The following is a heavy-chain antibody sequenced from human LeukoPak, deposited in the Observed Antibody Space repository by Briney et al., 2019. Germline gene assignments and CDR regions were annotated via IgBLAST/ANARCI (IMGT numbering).Heavy chain of an antibody. V-gene: IGHV1-69*05. D-gene: IGHD3-22*01. CDR2: IIPIFGTA. CDR1: GGTFSSYA. Sequence: SVKVSCKASGGTFSSYAISWVRQAPGQGIEWMGRIIPIFGTANYAQKFQGRVTITTDESTSTAYMELSSLRSEDTAVYYCARDREYYYDSSGYYYHDYWGQGTLVTASS. CDR3: ARDREYYYDSSGYYYHDY. J-gene: IGHJ4*02.